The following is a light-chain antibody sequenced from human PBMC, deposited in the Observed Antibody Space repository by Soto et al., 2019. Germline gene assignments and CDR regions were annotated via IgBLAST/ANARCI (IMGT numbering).Light chain of an antibody. Sequence: AASVLTRVTITCRASQGISSYLAWYQQKPGKAPKLLIYAASTLQSGVPSRFSGSGGATEYFPTTISLQHADFFDNYGSPLNSNRSFTFGQGTRLDIK. V-gene: IGKV1-9*01. CDR3: SPLNSNRSFT. J-gene: IGKJ5*01. CDR1: QGISSY. CDR2: AAS.